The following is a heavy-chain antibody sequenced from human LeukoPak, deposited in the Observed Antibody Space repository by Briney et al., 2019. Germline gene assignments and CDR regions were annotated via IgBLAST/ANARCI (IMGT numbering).Heavy chain of an antibody. CDR2: IYYSGST. Sequence: PSETLSLTCTVSGGSISSYYWTWIRQPPGKGLEWIGYIYYSGSTNYNPSLKSRVTMSVDNSKNQFSLKLSSVTAADTAVYYCARVVMALGGFDPWGQGTLVTVSS. J-gene: IGHJ5*02. CDR1: GGSISSYY. V-gene: IGHV4-59*01. D-gene: IGHD2-8*01. CDR3: ARVVMALGGFDP.